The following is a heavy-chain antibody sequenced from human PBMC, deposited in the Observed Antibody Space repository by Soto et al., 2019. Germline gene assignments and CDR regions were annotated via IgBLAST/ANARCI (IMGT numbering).Heavy chain of an antibody. D-gene: IGHD3-10*01. CDR2: IYYSGST. Sequence: SETLSLTCTVSGGSISSYYWSWIRQPPGKGLEWIGYIYYSGSTNYNPSLKSRVTISVDTSKNQFSLKLSSVTAADTAVYYCGRRTMVRGVKYFDYWGQGTLVTVSS. CDR1: GGSISSYY. V-gene: IGHV4-59*01. J-gene: IGHJ4*02. CDR3: GRRTMVRGVKYFDY.